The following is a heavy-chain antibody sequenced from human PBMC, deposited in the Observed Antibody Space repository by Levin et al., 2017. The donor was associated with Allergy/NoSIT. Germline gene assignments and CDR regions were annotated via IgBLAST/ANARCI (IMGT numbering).Heavy chain of an antibody. J-gene: IGHJ5*02. V-gene: IGHV6-1*01. CDR1: GDSVSSNSAA. D-gene: IGHD2-2*01. Sequence: SETLSLTCAISGDSVSSNSAAWNWIRQSPSRGLEWLGRTYYRSKWYNDYAVSVKSRITINPDTSKNQFSLQLNSVTPEDTAVYYCARAEYCSSTSCYVNWFDPWGQGTLVTVSS. CDR3: ARAEYCSSTSCYVNWFDP. CDR2: TYYRSKWYN.